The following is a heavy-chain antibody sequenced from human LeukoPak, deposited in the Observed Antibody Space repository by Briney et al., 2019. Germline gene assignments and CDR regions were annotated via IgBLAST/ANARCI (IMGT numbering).Heavy chain of an antibody. CDR1: GLTFSNSW. J-gene: IGHJ4*02. D-gene: IGHD4-17*01. CDR3: ASNYGDDPNY. V-gene: IGHV3-74*01. Sequence: PGGSLRLSCEVFGLTFSNSWMHWVRQPPGEGLVWVSSINSDGSFTAYADSVKGRFTISRDNAKNTLYLQMSTLRAEDTAVYYCASNYGDDPNYWGQGTLVTVSS. CDR2: INSDGSFT.